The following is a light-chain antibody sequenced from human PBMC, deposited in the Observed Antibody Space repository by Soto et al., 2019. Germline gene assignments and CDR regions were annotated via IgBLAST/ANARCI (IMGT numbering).Light chain of an antibody. J-gene: IGKJ5*01. V-gene: IGKV3-15*01. Sequence: EIVMTQSPATLSVSPGERATLSCRASPSVRSNLAWYQQKPGQSPRLLIYGASTRATGIPARFSGSGSGTDLTLTISSLQPEDFATYYCQQSYSTPEAFGQGTRLEIK. CDR3: QQSYSTPEA. CDR2: GAS. CDR1: PSVRSN.